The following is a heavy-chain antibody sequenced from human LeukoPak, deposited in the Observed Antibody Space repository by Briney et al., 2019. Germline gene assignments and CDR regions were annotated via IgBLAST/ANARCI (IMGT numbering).Heavy chain of an antibody. D-gene: IGHD3-3*01. V-gene: IGHV1-58*02. Sequence: SVKVSCKASGFTFPNSAMQWVRQARGQRLEWIGWIVLGAGNTVYSHKFHDRVTITRDISTNTAYMELDSLGSEDTAVYYCAAQRGASLHDFWSTRLFDPWGQGTLVTVSS. J-gene: IGHJ5*02. CDR2: IVLGAGNT. CDR3: AAQRGASLHDFWSTRLFDP. CDR1: GFTFPNSA.